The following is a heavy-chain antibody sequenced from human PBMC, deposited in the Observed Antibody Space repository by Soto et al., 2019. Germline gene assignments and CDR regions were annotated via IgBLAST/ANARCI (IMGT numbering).Heavy chain of an antibody. J-gene: IGHJ4*02. D-gene: IGHD1-26*01. V-gene: IGHV1-69*01. CDR3: ARDGGRHSGGIDY. CDR2: IIPIFGTA. Sequence: QVQLVQSGAEVKKPGSSVKVSCKASGGTFSSYSINWVRQAPGQGLEWMGEIIPIFGTANYAQKFQGRVTITKDESTSTAYLELSSLRSDDMAVYYCARDGGRHSGGIDYWGQGTLVTVSS. CDR1: GGTFSSYS.